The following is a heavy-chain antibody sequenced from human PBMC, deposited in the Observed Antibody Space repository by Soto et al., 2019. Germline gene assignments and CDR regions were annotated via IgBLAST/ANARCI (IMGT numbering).Heavy chain of an antibody. CDR3: ARSIAARLNWFDP. CDR2: IKQDGSEK. D-gene: IGHD6-6*01. Sequence: EVQLVESGGGLVQPGGSLRLSCAASGFTFSSYWMSWVRQAPGKGLEWVANIKQDGSEKYYVDSVKGRFTISRDNAKNSVYLQMNSRRAEATAVYYCARSIAARLNWFDPWGQGTLVTVSS. J-gene: IGHJ5*02. CDR1: GFTFSSYW. V-gene: IGHV3-7*01.